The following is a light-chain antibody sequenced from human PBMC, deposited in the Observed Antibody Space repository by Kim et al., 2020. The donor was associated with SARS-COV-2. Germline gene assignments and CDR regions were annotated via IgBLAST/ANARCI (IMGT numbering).Light chain of an antibody. V-gene: IGKV3-20*01. CDR3: HQYTRPPWT. Sequence: SPGERATLSCRASQSVSDRYLAWFQQKPGQAPRLLIYGASSRAPGIPDRFGGSGSGKDFTLTISSLEPEDFAVYYCHQYTRPPWTFGQGTKVDIK. CDR1: QSVSDRY. J-gene: IGKJ1*01. CDR2: GAS.